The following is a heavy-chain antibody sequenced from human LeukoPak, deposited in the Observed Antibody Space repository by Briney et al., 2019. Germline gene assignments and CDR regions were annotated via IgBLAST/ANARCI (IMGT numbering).Heavy chain of an antibody. CDR3: AREVGATDC. V-gene: IGHV1-46*01. J-gene: IGHJ4*02. CDR2: NNPSDGST. CDR1: GYTFTSYY. D-gene: IGHD1-26*01. Sequence: ASVKVSCQASGYTFTSYYIHWVRQLPGQGIEWMGINNPSDGSTSYGQKSQGRVTMTMDLSTSTVYVELSSLTSDDTAVYFCAREVGATDCWGQGTLVTVSS.